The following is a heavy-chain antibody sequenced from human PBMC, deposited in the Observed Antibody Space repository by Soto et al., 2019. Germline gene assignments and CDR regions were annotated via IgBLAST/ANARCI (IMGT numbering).Heavy chain of an antibody. D-gene: IGHD6-13*01. CDR2: IGAAGDT. CDR1: GFTFSNYD. Sequence: EVQLVESGGGLVQPGGSLRLSCAASGFTFSNYDMHWVRQVTGKGLEWVSAIGAAGDTYYPDSVKGRFTISRENAKNSLYLQMNSLRAEDADVYYCASGGWGSSWYEGGSRIDYWGQGALVTVSS. CDR3: ASGGWGSSWYEGGSRIDY. V-gene: IGHV3-13*01. J-gene: IGHJ4*02.